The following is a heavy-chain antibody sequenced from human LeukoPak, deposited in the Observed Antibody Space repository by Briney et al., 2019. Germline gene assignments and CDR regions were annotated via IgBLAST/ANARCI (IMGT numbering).Heavy chain of an antibody. CDR2: IKPDTGAT. V-gene: IGHV1-2*02. J-gene: IGHJ4*02. CDR3: ARDHDFGPDY. CDR1: GYTFTGHY. D-gene: IGHD4/OR15-4a*01. Sequence: GPSLTVSCTASGYTFTGHYFHWLRQAPGQGLEWMGWIKPDTGATNFAQKSHGRLTMITDTSISTGYMELRSLTSDDTAMYYCARDHDFGPDYWGQGTLVTVS.